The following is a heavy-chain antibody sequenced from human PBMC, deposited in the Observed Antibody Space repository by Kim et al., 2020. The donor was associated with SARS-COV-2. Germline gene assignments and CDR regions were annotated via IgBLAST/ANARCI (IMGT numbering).Heavy chain of an antibody. V-gene: IGHV1-46*01. CDR1: GYTFTSYY. D-gene: IGHD6-19*01. CDR2: INPSGGST. CDR3: ARVGEMEAVAGAIDY. Sequence: ASVKVSCKASGYTFTSYYMHWVRQAPGQGLEWMGIINPSGGSTSYAQKFQGRVTMTRDTSTSTVYMELSSLRSEDTAVYYCARVGEMEAVAGAIDYWGQGTLVTVSS. J-gene: IGHJ4*02.